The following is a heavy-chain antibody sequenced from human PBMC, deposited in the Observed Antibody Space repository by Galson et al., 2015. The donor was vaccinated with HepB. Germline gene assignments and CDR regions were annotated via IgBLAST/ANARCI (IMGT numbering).Heavy chain of an antibody. CDR1: GYSFINYY. Sequence: SVKVSCKASGYSFINYYIHWVRQAPGQGLEWMGIINPSGGSTNYAQKFQGRVTMTIDTSTSTVYMELSSLRSEDTAVYFCARGLWLGAWGQGTLVTVSS. J-gene: IGHJ5*02. D-gene: IGHD3-10*01. CDR2: INPSGGST. CDR3: ARGLWLGA. V-gene: IGHV1-46*03.